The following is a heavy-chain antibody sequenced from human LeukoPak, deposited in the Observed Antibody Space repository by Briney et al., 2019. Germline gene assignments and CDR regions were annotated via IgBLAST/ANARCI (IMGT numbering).Heavy chain of an antibody. CDR1: GFTFSDYY. D-gene: IGHD6-19*01. CDR3: ARVIAVAGIRGTYYYYGMDV. CDR2: ISCSGSTI. J-gene: IGHJ6*02. Sequence: GGSLRLSCAASGFTFSDYYMSWIRQAPGKGLEWVSYISCSGSTIYYADSVKGRFTISRDNAKNSLYLQMNSLRAEDTAVYYCARVIAVAGIRGTYYYYGMDVWGQGTTVTVSS. V-gene: IGHV3-11*01.